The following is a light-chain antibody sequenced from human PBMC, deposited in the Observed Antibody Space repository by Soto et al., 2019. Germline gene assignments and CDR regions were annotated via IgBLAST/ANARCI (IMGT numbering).Light chain of an antibody. V-gene: IGKV4-1*01. CDR2: CAS. CDR1: QSLFYSSNNKNF. Sequence: DIVMTQSPDSLAVSPGERATISCKSSQSLFYSSNNKNFLAWYKQKPGQPPRLLIYCASTRESGVPDRFSGSESGTDFNLTISSLQAEDVAVYYCHQYHSTPYTFGQGTKLEIK. CDR3: HQYHSTPYT. J-gene: IGKJ2*01.